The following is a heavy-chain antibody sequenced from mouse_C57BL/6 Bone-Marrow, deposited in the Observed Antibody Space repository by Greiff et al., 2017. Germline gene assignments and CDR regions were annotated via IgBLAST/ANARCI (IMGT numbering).Heavy chain of an antibody. D-gene: IGHD1-1*02. V-gene: IGHV2-5*01. CDR1: GFSLTSYG. CDR3: AKSGNYVMDY. J-gene: IGHJ4*01. CDR2: IWRGGST. Sequence: QVQLKESGPGLVQPSQSLSITCTVSGFSLTSYGVHWVRQSPGKGLEWLGVIWRGGSTDYNAAFMSRLSITKDNSKSQVFFKMNSLQADDAALYYGAKSGNYVMDYWGQGTSVTVSS.